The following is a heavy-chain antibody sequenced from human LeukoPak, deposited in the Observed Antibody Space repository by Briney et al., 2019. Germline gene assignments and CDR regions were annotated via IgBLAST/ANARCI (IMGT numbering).Heavy chain of an antibody. CDR1: RGSFSGYS. CDR3: ARDRRCSDGNCQLSSHYGMDV. V-gene: IGHV4-34*01. Sequence: PSDTLSLTCAIYRGSFSGYSWSWVRQPPGKGLAWIGEIRHSGTTNFDPSLKSRVTTSLDPSKNQFSLKLRSVTAADTAVYYCARDRRCSDGNCQLSSHYGMDVWGQGATVTVSS. D-gene: IGHD2-15*01. CDR2: IRHSGTT. J-gene: IGHJ6*02.